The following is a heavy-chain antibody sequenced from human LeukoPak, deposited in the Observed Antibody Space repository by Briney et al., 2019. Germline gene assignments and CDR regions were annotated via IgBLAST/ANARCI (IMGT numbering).Heavy chain of an antibody. CDR1: GGTFSSYA. CDR3: ARYRQQLVLRYYYYYMDV. CDR2: IIPIFGTA. Sequence: EASVKVSCKASGGTFSSYAISWVRQAPGQGLEWMGGIIPIFGTANYAQKFQGRVTITTDESTSTAYMELSSLRSEDTAVYYCARYRQQLVLRYYYYYMDVWGKGTTVTVSS. D-gene: IGHD6-13*01. V-gene: IGHV1-69*05. J-gene: IGHJ6*03.